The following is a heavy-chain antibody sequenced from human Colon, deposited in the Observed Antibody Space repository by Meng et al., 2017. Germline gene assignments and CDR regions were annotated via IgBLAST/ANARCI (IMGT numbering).Heavy chain of an antibody. Sequence: ASVKVSCKASGYTFASYDINWVRQATGQGLEWMGWVNPNSGNTGFARKIQDRVTMTRNTSISTAYMDLTSLTSEDTAMYYCARERTAAASNDAFDIWGQGTMVTVSS. D-gene: IGHD6-13*01. CDR2: VNPNSGNT. CDR1: GYTFASYD. CDR3: ARERTAAASNDAFDI. V-gene: IGHV1-8*01. J-gene: IGHJ3*02.